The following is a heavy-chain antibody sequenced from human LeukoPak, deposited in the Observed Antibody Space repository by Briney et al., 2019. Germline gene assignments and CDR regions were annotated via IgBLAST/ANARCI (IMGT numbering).Heavy chain of an antibody. V-gene: IGHV3-9*01. CDR2: ISYNGAFI. CDR1: GFSFGEYA. J-gene: IGHJ4*02. D-gene: IGHD1-1*01. CDR3: AKVRGTLSSHFFFDY. Sequence: GGSLILSCAASGFSFGEYAMHWVRHAPGKGLEWLSIISYNGAFIDYADSVKGRLTVSRDNAENSLFLHMNSLRPEDTAFYYCAKVRGTLSSHFFFDYWGQGIRVTVSS.